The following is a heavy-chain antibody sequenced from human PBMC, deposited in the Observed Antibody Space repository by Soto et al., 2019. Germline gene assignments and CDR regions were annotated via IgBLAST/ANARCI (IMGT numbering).Heavy chain of an antibody. CDR3: ARGVYIHSYGVGYGNWFDP. J-gene: IGHJ5*02. CDR1: GGSFSGYY. D-gene: IGHD5-18*01. CDR2: INHSGST. V-gene: IGHV4-34*01. Sequence: QVQLQQWGAGLLKPSETLSLTCAVYGGSFSGYYWSWIRQPPGKGLEWIGEINHSGSTNYNPSLKRRVTISVDTSKNQFSLKLSSVTAADTAVYYCARGVYIHSYGVGYGNWFDPWGQGTLVTVSS.